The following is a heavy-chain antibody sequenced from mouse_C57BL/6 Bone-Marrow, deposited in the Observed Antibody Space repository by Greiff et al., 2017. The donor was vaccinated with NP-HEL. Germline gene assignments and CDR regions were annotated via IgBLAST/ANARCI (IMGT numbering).Heavy chain of an antibody. J-gene: IGHJ3*01. Sequence: QVQLQQPGAELVKPGASVKLSCKASGYTFTSYWMHWVKQRPGHGLEWIGMIHPNSGSTNYNEKFKSKATLTVDKSSSTAYMQLSSLTSEDSAVYYCARRATMVTTDWFAYWGQGTLVTVSA. D-gene: IGHD2-2*01. CDR1: GYTFTSYW. CDR3: ARRATMVTTDWFAY. V-gene: IGHV1-64*01. CDR2: IHPNSGST.